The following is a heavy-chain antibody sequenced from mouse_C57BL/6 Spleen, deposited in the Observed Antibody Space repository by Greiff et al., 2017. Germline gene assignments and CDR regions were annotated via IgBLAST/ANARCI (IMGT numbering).Heavy chain of an antibody. V-gene: IGHV1-19*01. D-gene: IGHD1-1*01. Sequence: EVQLQQSGPVLVKPGASVKMSCKASGYTFTDYYMNWVKQSHGKSLEWIGVINPYNGGTSYNQKFKGKATLTVDKSSSTAYMELNSLTTEDSAVYYCARGGRITTVVHHYAMDYGGQGTSVTVSS. J-gene: IGHJ4*01. CDR3: ARGGRITTVVHHYAMDY. CDR2: INPYNGGT. CDR1: GYTFTDYY.